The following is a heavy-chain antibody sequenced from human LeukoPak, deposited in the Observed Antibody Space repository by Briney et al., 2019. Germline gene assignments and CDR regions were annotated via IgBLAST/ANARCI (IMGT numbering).Heavy chain of an antibody. CDR3: AKDRDSSGYYYYFDY. V-gene: IGHV3-23*01. CDR1: GFTFSSYA. Sequence: GALRLSCAASGFTFSSYAMSWVRQAPGKGLEWVSAISGSGGSTYYADSVKGRFTISRDNSKNTLYLQMNSLRAEDTAVYYCAKDRDSSGYYYYFDYWGQGTLVTVSS. CDR2: ISGSGGST. D-gene: IGHD3-22*01. J-gene: IGHJ4*02.